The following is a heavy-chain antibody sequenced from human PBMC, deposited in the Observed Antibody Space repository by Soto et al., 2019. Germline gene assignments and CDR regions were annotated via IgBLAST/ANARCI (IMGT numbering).Heavy chain of an antibody. CDR1: GVTFSSYG. CDR2: IWYDGSNK. CDR3: AREVTYYYDSSGYYYFDY. D-gene: IGHD3-22*01. V-gene: IGHV3-33*01. J-gene: IGHJ4*02. Sequence: GGSLRLSCAASGVTFSSYGMHWVRQAPGKGLEWVAVIWYDGSNKYYADSVKGRFTISRDNSKNTLYLQMNSLRAEDTAVYYCAREVTYYYDSSGYYYFDYWGQGT.